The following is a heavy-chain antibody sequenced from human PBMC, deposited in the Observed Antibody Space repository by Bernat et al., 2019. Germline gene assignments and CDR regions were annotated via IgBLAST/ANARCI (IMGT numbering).Heavy chain of an antibody. D-gene: IGHD2-8*01. V-gene: IGHV3-30*18. J-gene: IGHJ2*01. CDR3: AKELQEWGYFDL. CDR1: GFTFSSYG. Sequence: QVQLVESGGGVVQPGRSLRLSCAASGFTFSSYGMHWVRQAPGKGLEWGAVISYDGSNKYYADSVKGRFTISRDNSKNTLYLQMNSLRAEDTAVYYCAKELQEWGYFDLWGRGTLVTVSS. CDR2: ISYDGSNK.